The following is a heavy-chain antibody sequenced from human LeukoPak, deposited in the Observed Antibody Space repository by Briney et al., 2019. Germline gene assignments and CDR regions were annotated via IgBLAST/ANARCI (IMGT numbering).Heavy chain of an antibody. J-gene: IGHJ6*02. CDR3: AAVLLWFGELLYEPYYYGMDV. CDR1: VYTFTSYG. D-gene: IGHD3-10*01. CDR2: ISAYNGNT. V-gene: IGHV1-18*01. Sequence: ASVKVSCKASVYTFTSYGISWVRQAPAQGLEWMGWISAYNGNTNYAQKLQGRVTMTTDTCTSTAYMALRSLRSDDTAVYYCAAVLLWFGELLYEPYYYGMDVWGQGTTVTVSS.